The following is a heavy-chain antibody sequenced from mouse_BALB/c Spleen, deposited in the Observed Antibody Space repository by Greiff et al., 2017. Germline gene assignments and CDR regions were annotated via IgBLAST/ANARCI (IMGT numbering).Heavy chain of an antibody. CDR2: ISYSGST. D-gene: IGHD2-4*01. V-gene: IGHV3-8*02. CDR1: GDSITSGY. Sequence: EVQLQESGPSLVKPSQALSLTCSVTGDSITSGYWNWIRKFPGNKLEYMGYISYSGSTYYNPSLKSRISITRDTSKNQYYLQLNSVTTEDTATYYCARYGGDYDGGYAMDYWGQGTSVTVSS. J-gene: IGHJ4*01. CDR3: ARYGGDYDGGYAMDY.